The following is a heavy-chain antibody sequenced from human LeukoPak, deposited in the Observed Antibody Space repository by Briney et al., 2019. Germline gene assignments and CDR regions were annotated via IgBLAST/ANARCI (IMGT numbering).Heavy chain of an antibody. Sequence: SETLSLTCTVSGGSISNYYWSWIRQPPGKRLEWMGYVSDSGSTNYNPSLKSRVAISVDTSKNQFSLNLTSVTAADTAVYYCARAMSIAARLQTIFDYWGQGTLVTVSS. CDR2: VSDSGST. CDR3: ARAMSIAARLQTIFDY. V-gene: IGHV4-59*08. D-gene: IGHD6-6*01. CDR1: GGSISNYY. J-gene: IGHJ4*02.